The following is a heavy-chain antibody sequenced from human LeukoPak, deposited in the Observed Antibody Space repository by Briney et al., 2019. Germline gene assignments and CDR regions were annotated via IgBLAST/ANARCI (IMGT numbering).Heavy chain of an antibody. Sequence: PGGSLRPSCAASGFAFSSYSMNWVRQAPGKGLEWVSSISSSSSYIYYADSVKGRFTISRDNAKNSLYLQMNSLRAEDTAVYYCARDHMVRGVNALYYFDCWGQGTLVTVSS. CDR1: GFAFSSYS. CDR2: ISSSSSYI. D-gene: IGHD3-10*01. V-gene: IGHV3-21*01. J-gene: IGHJ4*02. CDR3: ARDHMVRGVNALYYFDC.